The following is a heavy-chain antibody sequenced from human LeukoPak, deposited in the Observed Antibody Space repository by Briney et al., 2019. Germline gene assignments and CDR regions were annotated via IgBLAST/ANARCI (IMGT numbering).Heavy chain of an antibody. CDR3: ARVDLSYYYDSSGYYGAYFDY. J-gene: IGHJ4*02. Sequence: ASVKVSCKASGYTFTGYYMHWVRHAPGQGLEWMGWINPNSGGTNYAQKFQGRVTMTRDTSISTAYMELSRLRSDDTAVYYCARVDLSYYYDSSGYYGAYFDYWGQGTLVTVSS. D-gene: IGHD3-22*01. V-gene: IGHV1-2*02. CDR2: INPNSGGT. CDR1: GYTFTGYY.